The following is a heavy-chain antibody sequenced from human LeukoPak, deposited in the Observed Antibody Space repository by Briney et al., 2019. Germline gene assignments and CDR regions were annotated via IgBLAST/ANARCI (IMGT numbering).Heavy chain of an antibody. V-gene: IGHV4-34*01. D-gene: IGHD2-2*01. CDR3: AKGPLRGTAAAIDY. CDR2: ISQSGST. CDR1: GGSFSGYY. J-gene: IGHJ4*02. Sequence: SETLSLTCEVYGGSFSGYYWSWIRQSPGKGLEWIGKISQSGSTNYNPSLKSRVTISIDTSKNQFSLKLSSVTAADTAVYYCAKGPLRGTAAAIDYWGQGTLVTVSS.